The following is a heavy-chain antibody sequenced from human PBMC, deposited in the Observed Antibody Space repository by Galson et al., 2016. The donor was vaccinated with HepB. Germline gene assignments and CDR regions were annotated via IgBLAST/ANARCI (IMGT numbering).Heavy chain of an antibody. J-gene: IGHJ6*02. V-gene: IGHV1-3*01. CDR3: ARTTVTDWYAMDV. CDR2: INAGNGKT. D-gene: IGHD4-11*01. CDR1: GYTFTSYA. Sequence: SVKVSCKASGYTFTSYAMHWVRQAPGQRLEWMGRINAGNGKTKYSQKFQGRVTITRDTSASTAYMELSSLRSEDTAVYYCARTTVTDWYAMDVWGQGTTVTVSS.